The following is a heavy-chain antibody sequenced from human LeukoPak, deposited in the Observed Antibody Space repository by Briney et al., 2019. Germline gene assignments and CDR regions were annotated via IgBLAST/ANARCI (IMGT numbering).Heavy chain of an antibody. V-gene: IGHV4-59*08. Sequence: SETLSLTCTVSGGSISGFHWNWIRQPPGKGLEWIGHIYYSGRTDSNPSLKSRVTVSVDTSKNQFNLRLTSVTAADTAMYYCARRNDFDIWGPGTMVTVSS. CDR3: ARRNDFDI. J-gene: IGHJ3*02. D-gene: IGHD1-1*01. CDR2: IYYSGRT. CDR1: GGSISGFH.